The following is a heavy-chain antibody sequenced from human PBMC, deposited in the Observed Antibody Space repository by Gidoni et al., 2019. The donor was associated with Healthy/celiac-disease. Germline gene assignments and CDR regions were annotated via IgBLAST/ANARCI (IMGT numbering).Heavy chain of an antibody. D-gene: IGHD2-15*01. CDR2: FYHSGST. CDR3: ARYVVGYYGMDV. V-gene: IGHV4-30-2*01. CDR1: GGSISSGGYS. Sequence: QLQLQESGSGLVKPSQTLSLTCAVSGGSISSGGYSWSWIRQPPGKGLEWIGYFYHSGSTYYNPSRKSRVTISVDRSKNQFSMKLSSVTAADTAVYYCARYVVGYYGMDVWGQGTTVTVSS. J-gene: IGHJ6*02.